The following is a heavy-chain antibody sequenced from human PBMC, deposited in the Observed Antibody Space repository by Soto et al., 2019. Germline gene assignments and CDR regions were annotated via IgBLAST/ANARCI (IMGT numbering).Heavy chain of an antibody. D-gene: IGHD6-19*01. CDR1: GYSFTNYG. CDR2: ISGFNGNT. V-gene: IGHV1-18*01. Sequence: QDQLVQSGAEVKKPGASVTVSCKASGYSFTNYGITWVRQAPGQGLEWMGWISGFNGNTHYAQKLQGRVTMTTDASTSTAYMELRRLRSDDKAVYYCERDRGVDPPVAGNTHYYYYMDVWGKGTTVTVSS. CDR3: ERDRGVDPPVAGNTHYYYYMDV. J-gene: IGHJ6*03.